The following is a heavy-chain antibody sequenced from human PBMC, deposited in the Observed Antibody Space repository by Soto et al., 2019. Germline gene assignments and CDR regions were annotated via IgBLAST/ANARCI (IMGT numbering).Heavy chain of an antibody. J-gene: IGHJ6*02. D-gene: IGHD3-3*01. V-gene: IGHV3-7*01. CDR2: IKLDGSEE. Sequence: EEQLVESGGGLVQPGGSLRLSCAASGFTFSSYWMSWVRQAPGMGLEWVANIKLDGSEEHYVDSVKGRFTISRDNAKNSLYLQMNSLRAEDTAVYYCARDSLEWLLRFYYYGMDVWGQGTTVTVSS. CDR3: ARDSLEWLLRFYYYGMDV. CDR1: GFTFSSYW.